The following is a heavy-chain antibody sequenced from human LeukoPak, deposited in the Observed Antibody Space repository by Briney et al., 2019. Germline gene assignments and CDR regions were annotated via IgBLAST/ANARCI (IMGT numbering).Heavy chain of an antibody. D-gene: IGHD3-10*01. CDR1: RFTFSRYS. CDR3: ARMYYYGSGRYFDAFDI. Sequence: PVGSLRLSCAASRFTFSRYSMNWVREAPGKGLECGSYISSRTSARYYTDSVRGRFTTSGDNAKNSRYLHMNSVRAQDTALYYCARMYYYGSGRYFDAFDIWGQGTMVTVSS. J-gene: IGHJ3*02. V-gene: IGHV3-48*04. CDR2: ISSRTSAR.